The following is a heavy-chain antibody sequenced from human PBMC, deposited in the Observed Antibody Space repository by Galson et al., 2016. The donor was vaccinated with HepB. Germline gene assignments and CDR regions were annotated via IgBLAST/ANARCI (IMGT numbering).Heavy chain of an antibody. CDR1: GGSIRNYY. D-gene: IGHD6-6*01. CDR2: ISYTGTT. V-gene: IGHV4-59*01. J-gene: IGHJ2*01. CDR3: ARDAYTSSHLDL. Sequence: SETLSLTCTVSGGSIRNYYRSWLRQPPGKRLEWIAYISYTGTTNYNPPLESRVTASVDTSKNQFSLRLSSVTAADTAIYYCARDAYTSSHLDLWGRGTLVTVSS.